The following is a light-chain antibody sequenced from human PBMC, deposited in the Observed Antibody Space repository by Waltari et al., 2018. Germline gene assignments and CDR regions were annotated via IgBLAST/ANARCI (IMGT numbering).Light chain of an antibody. J-gene: IGKJ3*01. CDR2: DAS. V-gene: IGKV3-11*01. CDR1: QRVSSS. Sequence: EIVLTQSPATLSLSPGERATLSCRASQRVSSSLAWYQQKPGQAPRLRFYDASNTGTGNPARFSGRGSGTDFTLTISSLEPEDFAVYYCQHRSNWQVAFGPGTKVDIK. CDR3: QHRSNWQVA.